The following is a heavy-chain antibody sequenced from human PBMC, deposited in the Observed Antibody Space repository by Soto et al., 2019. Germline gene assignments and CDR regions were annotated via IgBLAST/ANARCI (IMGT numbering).Heavy chain of an antibody. Sequence: PGGSLRLSCAASGFTFSSYAMSWVRQAPGKGLEWVSAISGSGGSTYHADSVKGRFTISRDNSKNTLFLQMISLRAEDTAVYYFEKRGESGTETTDFYYGMDVWGQGTTVTVSS. D-gene: IGHD1-1*01. CDR2: ISGSGGST. J-gene: IGHJ6*02. V-gene: IGHV3-23*01. CDR3: EKRGESGTETTDFYYGMDV. CDR1: GFTFSSYA.